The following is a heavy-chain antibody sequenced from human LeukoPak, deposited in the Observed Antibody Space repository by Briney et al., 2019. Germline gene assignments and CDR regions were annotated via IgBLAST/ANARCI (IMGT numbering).Heavy chain of an antibody. Sequence: ASVKVSCKASGYTFTGYYMHWVRQAPGQGLEWMGWTNPNSGGTNYAQKFQGRVTMTRDTSISTAYMELSRLRSDDTAVYYCARCRGSGLTGFPNWFDPWGQGTLVTVSS. D-gene: IGHD3-10*01. J-gene: IGHJ5*02. CDR1: GYTFTGYY. CDR3: ARCRGSGLTGFPNWFDP. CDR2: TNPNSGGT. V-gene: IGHV1-2*02.